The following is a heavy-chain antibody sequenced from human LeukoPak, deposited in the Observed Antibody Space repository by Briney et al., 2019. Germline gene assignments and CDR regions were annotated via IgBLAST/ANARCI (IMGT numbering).Heavy chain of an antibody. J-gene: IGHJ5*02. V-gene: IGHV4-39*01. D-gene: IGHD3-22*01. CDR2: IYYSGGT. CDR3: ARQRGKAGYYDSSGYLNWFDP. Sequence: SETLSLTCTVSGGSISSSSYYWGWIRQPPGKGLERIGSIYYSGGTYYNPSLKSRVTISVDTSKNQFSLKLSSVTAADTAVYYCARQRGKAGYYDSSGYLNWFDPWGQGTLVTVSS. CDR1: GGSISSSSYY.